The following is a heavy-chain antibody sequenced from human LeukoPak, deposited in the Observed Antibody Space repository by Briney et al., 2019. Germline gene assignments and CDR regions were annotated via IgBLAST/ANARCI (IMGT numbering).Heavy chain of an antibody. J-gene: IGHJ5*02. CDR1: GYTFTGYY. D-gene: IGHD3-10*01. V-gene: IGHV1-46*01. Sequence: ASVKVSCKTSGYTFTGYYLHWVRQAPGQGLEWMGIINPSGASTIYAQKFQGRVTMTRDTSTSTVYMELNSLRSEDTAVYYCARDGNGGSLWFGELLPLLAWGQGTLVTVSS. CDR3: ARDGNGGSLWFGELLPLLA. CDR2: INPSGAST.